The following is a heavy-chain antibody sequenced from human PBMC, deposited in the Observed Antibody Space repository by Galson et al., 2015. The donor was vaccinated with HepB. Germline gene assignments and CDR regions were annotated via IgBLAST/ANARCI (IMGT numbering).Heavy chain of an antibody. Sequence: SLRLSCAASGFMFDTYAMHWVRQAPGKGLEWVAIISYDESQKYHADSVKGRFTISRDNSKNTLFLHMKNLRLDDTAVYYCAREERRGASYYLDSWGQGTLVTVSA. V-gene: IGHV3-30*14. D-gene: IGHD1-1*01. CDR3: AREERRGASYYLDS. CDR1: GFMFDTYA. CDR2: ISYDESQK. J-gene: IGHJ4*02.